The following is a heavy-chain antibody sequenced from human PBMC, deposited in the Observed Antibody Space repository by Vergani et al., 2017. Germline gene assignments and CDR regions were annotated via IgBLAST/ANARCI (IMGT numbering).Heavy chain of an antibody. Sequence: QVQLQESGPGLVKPSQTLSLTCTVSGGSISSGSYYWSWIRQPAGKGLEWIGRIYTSGSTNYNPSLKSRVTISVDTSKNQFSLKLSSVTAADTAVYYCARARWEVPTAIKYAFDIWGQGTSVTVAS. J-gene: IGHJ3*02. D-gene: IGHD1-26*01. CDR3: ARARWEVPTAIKYAFDI. V-gene: IGHV4-61*02. CDR2: IYTSGST. CDR1: GGSISSGSYY.